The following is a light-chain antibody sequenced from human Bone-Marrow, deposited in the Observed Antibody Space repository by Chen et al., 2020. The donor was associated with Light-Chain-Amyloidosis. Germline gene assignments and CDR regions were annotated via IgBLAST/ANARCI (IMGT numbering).Light chain of an antibody. J-gene: IGKJ2*01. V-gene: IGKV4-1*01. CDR2: WAS. Sequence: DIVMTQSPDSLAVSLGERATINCKSRQTIFYNYNVKNYLAWYQQKPGQPPKLLIYWASTRKSGVPDRFSGSGSGTNFTLTIKSLQAEDVAVYFCQQYYSTPTFGQGTKLEI. CDR1: QTIFYNYNVKNY. CDR3: QQYYSTPT.